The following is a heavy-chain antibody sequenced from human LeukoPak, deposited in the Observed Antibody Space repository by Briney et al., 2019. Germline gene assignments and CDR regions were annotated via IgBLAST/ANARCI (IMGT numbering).Heavy chain of an antibody. CDR1: GASISGSGYY. CDR2: IYYSGST. J-gene: IGHJ3*02. D-gene: IGHD3-16*02. CDR3: ARDFSPIARRTNDAFDI. V-gene: IGHV4-39*07. Sequence: SETLSLTCAVSGASISGSGYYLGWIRQPPGKGLEWIGSIYYSGSTYYNPSLKSRVTISVDTSKNQFSLKLSSVTAADTAVYYCARDFSPIARRTNDAFDIWGQGTMVTVSS.